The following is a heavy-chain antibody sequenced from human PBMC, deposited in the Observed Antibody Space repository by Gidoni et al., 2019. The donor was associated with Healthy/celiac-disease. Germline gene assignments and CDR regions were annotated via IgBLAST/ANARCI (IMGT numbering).Heavy chain of an antibody. J-gene: IGHJ5*02. V-gene: IGHV1-2*06. CDR3: ARDLYYDFWSGYSLWGWFDP. D-gene: IGHD3-3*01. CDR2: INPNRGGT. Sequence: QVQLVQSGAEAKKPGASVKVSCKASGYTFTGYYMHWVRQAPGQGLEWMGRINPNRGGTNYAQKFQGRVTMTRDKSISTAYMELSRLRSDDTAVYYCARDLYYDFWSGYSLWGWFDPWGQGTLVTVSS. CDR1: GYTFTGYY.